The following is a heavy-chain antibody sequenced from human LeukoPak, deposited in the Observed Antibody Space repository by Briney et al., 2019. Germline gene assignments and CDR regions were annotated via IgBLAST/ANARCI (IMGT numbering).Heavy chain of an antibody. D-gene: IGHD1-26*01. V-gene: IGHV1-2*06. CDR1: GYTFTGYY. CDR2: INPNSGGT. CDR3: ARGLVGATGWFDG. J-gene: IGHJ5*02. Sequence: GASVTVSCKASGYTFTGYYMHWVRQAPAQGLEWMGRINPNSGGTNYAQEFRGRVTMTRDTSISTAYMELSRLRSDDMAVYYCARGLVGATGWFDGWGQGTLVTVSS.